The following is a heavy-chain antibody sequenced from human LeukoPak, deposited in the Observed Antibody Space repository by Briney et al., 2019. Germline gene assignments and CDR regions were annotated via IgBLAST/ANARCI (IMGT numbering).Heavy chain of an antibody. D-gene: IGHD3-10*01. J-gene: IGHJ5*02. CDR1: GFTFSNAW. Sequence: GGSLRLSCAASGFTFSNAWMSWVRQAPGKGLEWVGRIKSKTDGGTTDYAAPVKGRFTISRDDSKNTLYPQMNSLKTEDTAVYYCAKGYYGSGSYGWFDPWGQGTLVTVSS. V-gene: IGHV3-15*01. CDR2: IKSKTDGGTT. CDR3: AKGYYGSGSYGWFDP.